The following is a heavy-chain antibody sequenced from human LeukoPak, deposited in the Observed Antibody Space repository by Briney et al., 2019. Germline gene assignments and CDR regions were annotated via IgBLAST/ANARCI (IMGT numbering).Heavy chain of an antibody. D-gene: IGHD3-22*01. CDR2: SDPKSGAT. V-gene: IGHV1-2*02. CDR3: ARGGYYDSSGYQPRRWFDP. CDR1: GYTFTSYY. Sequence: GASVKVSCKTSGYTFTSYYIHWLRQAPGQRFEWMGWSDPKSGATKYEHFQGRVTMTRDTSISTAYMELSRLTSDDTAVYYCARGGYYDSSGYQPRRWFDPWGQGTLVTVSS. J-gene: IGHJ5*02.